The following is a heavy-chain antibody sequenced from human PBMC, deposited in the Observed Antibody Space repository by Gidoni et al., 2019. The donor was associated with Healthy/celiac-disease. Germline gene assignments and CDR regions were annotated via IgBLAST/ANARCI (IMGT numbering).Heavy chain of an antibody. V-gene: IGHV3-7*01. CDR3: ARVEVVPAAMAGFDY. CDR1: GFTFSSYW. Sequence: EVQLVESGGGLVKPGGSLRLSCAASGFTFSSYWMSWVRQAPGKGLEWVANIKQDGSEKYYVDSVKGRFTISRDNAKNSLYLQMNSLRAEDTAVYYCARVEVVPAAMAGFDYWGQGTLVTVSS. D-gene: IGHD2-2*01. CDR2: IKQDGSEK. J-gene: IGHJ4*02.